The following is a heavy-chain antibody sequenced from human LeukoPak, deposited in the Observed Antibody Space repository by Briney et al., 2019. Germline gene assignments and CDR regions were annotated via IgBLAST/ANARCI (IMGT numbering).Heavy chain of an antibody. J-gene: IGHJ6*03. CDR3: ARQASDYFYYYMDV. CDR2: IYYSGTT. V-gene: IGHV4-39*01. CDR1: GGSISSSSYY. Sequence: SETLSLTCTVTGGSISSSSYYWGWIRQPPGKGLEWIGSIYYSGTTYYNPSLESRVTISEDASKNQFSLMLRSVTAADTAVYFCARQASDYFYYYMDVWGKGTTVTVSS.